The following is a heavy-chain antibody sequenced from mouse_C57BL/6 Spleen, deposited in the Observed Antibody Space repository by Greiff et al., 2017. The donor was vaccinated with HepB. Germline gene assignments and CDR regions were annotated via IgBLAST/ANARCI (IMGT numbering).Heavy chain of an antibody. CDR2: IYPGGGYT. D-gene: IGHD1-1*01. CDR1: GYTFTNYW. V-gene: IGHV1-63*01. Sequence: QVQLKQSGAELVRPGTSVKMSCKASGYTFTNYWIGWAKQRPGHGLEWIGDIYPGGGYTNYNEKFKGKATLTADKSSSTAYMQFSSLTSEDSAIYDCARRPTVVGYYFDYWGQGTTLTVSS. J-gene: IGHJ2*01. CDR3: ARRPTVVGYYFDY.